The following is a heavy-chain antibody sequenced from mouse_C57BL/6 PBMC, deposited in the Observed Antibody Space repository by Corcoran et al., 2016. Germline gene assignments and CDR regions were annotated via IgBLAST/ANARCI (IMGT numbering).Heavy chain of an antibody. CDR2: INPYNGGT. CDR3: ARSEGLPLDY. V-gene: IGHV1-19*01. Sequence: EVQLQQSGPVLVKPGASVKMSCKASGYTFTDYYMNWVKQSHGKSLEWIGVINPYNGGTSYNQKFKGKATLTVDKSSSTAYMELNSLTSEDSAVYYCARSEGLPLDYWGQGTTLTVSS. D-gene: IGHD2-2*01. CDR1: GYTFTDYY. J-gene: IGHJ2*01.